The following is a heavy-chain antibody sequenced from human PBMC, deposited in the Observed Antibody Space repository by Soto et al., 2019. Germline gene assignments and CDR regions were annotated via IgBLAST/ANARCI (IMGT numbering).Heavy chain of an antibody. Sequence: EVQLLESGGGLVQPGGSLRLSCAASGFTFSDYAMSWVRQAPGKGLDWVSAISGSGATTYYADSVKGRFTISRDNSKNTMYLHMISMGAEDTAVYYWAKVDFWKWYFDLWGRGTLVTVSS. D-gene: IGHD3-3*01. CDR2: ISGSGATT. CDR1: GFTFSDYA. J-gene: IGHJ2*01. V-gene: IGHV3-23*01. CDR3: AKVDFWKWYFDL.